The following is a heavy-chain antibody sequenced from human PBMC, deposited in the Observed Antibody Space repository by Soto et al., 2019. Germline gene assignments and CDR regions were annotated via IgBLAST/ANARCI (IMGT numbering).Heavy chain of an antibody. Sequence: QVQLQESGPGLVKPSQTLSLTCTVSGVSISSGGYYWSWIRQHPGKGREWIGYIYYSGSTYYNPSLKSRLTITVDTSKNHFSLKMSSVTAADTAVYYRARYCSGGSCYLNFDYWGQGTLVTVSS. CDR1: GVSISSGGYY. V-gene: IGHV4-31*03. CDR3: ARYCSGGSCYLNFDY. D-gene: IGHD2-15*01. J-gene: IGHJ4*02. CDR2: IYYSGST.